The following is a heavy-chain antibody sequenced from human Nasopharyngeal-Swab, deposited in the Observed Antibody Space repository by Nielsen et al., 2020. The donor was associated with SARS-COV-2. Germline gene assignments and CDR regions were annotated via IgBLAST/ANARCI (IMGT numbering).Heavy chain of an antibody. V-gene: IGHV3-7*04. CDR3: ARDGQQQLGDWYYYVDV. CDR2: IKHDGSET. D-gene: IGHD6-13*01. CDR1: EFNFGSYW. Sequence: GSSLKISCTASEFNFGSYWMSWVRQAPGKGLEWVAHIKHDGSETYYVDSVEGRFTISRDDANNSLYLQMNSLRAEDTAVYYCARDGQQQLGDWYYYVDVWGNGTTVTVSS. J-gene: IGHJ6*03.